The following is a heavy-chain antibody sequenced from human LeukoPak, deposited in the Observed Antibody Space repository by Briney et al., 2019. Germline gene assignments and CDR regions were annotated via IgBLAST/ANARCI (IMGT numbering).Heavy chain of an antibody. CDR3: AKDRWLNIERRPMDY. Sequence: GGSLRLSCRPSGFSFSEYAISWVRQAPGKGLEWVSGNSRGGRDRYYADSVKGRFTIYSDNSDNTLYLQMNRLRGEDTAVYYRAKDRWLNIERRPMDYWGQGTLVTVSS. J-gene: IGHJ4*02. CDR1: GFSFSEYA. D-gene: IGHD5-12*01. V-gene: IGHV3-23*01. CDR2: NSRGGRDR.